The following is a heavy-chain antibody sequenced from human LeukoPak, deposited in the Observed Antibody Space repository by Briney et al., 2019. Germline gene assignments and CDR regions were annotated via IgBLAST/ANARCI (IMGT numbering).Heavy chain of an antibody. D-gene: IGHD1-26*01. CDR1: GFIFSGYE. CDR2: ISTSGSTI. V-gene: IGHV3-48*03. J-gene: IGHJ4*02. Sequence: GGSLRLSCAASGFIFSGYETHWVRQAPGKGLEWVSCISTSGSTIYYADSVKGRFTISRDNAKNSLYLQMNSLRDEDTAVYYCARDRWESQYYFDYWGQGTLVTVSS. CDR3: ARDRWESQYYFDY.